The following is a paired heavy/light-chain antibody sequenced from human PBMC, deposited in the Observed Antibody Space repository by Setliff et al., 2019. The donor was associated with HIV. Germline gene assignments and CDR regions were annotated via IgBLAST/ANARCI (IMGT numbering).Heavy chain of an antibody. CDR3: ARSSMDWYFDL. J-gene: IGHJ2*01. V-gene: IGHV3-13*01. CDR1: GFSFTTYD. D-gene: IGHD3-10*01. CDR2: IGTADDT. Sequence: EVQLLESGGGLVQPGGSLRLSCAASGFSFTTYDMHWVRQVTGKGLEWVSAIGTADDTYYPDSVKGRFTISRENVKNSLYLQMNNLRAGDTAVYYCARSSMDWYFDLWGRGTLVTVSS.
Light chain of an antibody. CDR2: ADS. CDR3: QVWDSDSDLLV. CDR1: NIGGKS. Sequence: SYVLTQPPSVSVAPGKTARITCGGNNIGGKSVHWYQQKPGQAPVLVVYADSDRPSGIPERFSGSNSGNTATLTISRVEAGDEADYYCQVWDSDSDLLVFGGGTKLTVL. J-gene: IGLJ3*02. V-gene: IGLV3-21*03.